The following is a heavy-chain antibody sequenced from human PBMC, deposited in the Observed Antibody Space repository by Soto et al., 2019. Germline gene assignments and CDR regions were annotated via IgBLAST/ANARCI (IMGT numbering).Heavy chain of an antibody. V-gene: IGHV4-39*07. CDR3: ARDSYYYESSGTIRPGMDV. D-gene: IGHD3-22*01. Sequence: SETLSLTCTVSGGSISSSSYYWGWIRQPPGKGLEWIGSIYYSGSTYYNPSLKSRVTISVDTSKNQFSLKLSSVTAADTAVYYCARDSYYYESSGTIRPGMDVWAQGTTVPVSS. CDR2: IYYSGST. CDR1: GGSISSSSYY. J-gene: IGHJ6*02.